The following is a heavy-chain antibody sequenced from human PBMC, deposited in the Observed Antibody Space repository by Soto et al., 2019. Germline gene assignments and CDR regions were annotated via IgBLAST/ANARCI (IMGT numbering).Heavy chain of an antibody. D-gene: IGHD5-12*01. Sequence: GGSLRLSCTASGFTFRSYGMHWVRQAPGKGLEWVAVISYDGSIEYYADSVKDRFTISRDNSKNTVYLQMNSLRGEDTAVYYCAKEDVVTATYYLDYWGQGTLVTVSS. V-gene: IGHV3-30*18. CDR2: ISYDGSIE. J-gene: IGHJ4*02. CDR1: GFTFRSYG. CDR3: AKEDVVTATYYLDY.